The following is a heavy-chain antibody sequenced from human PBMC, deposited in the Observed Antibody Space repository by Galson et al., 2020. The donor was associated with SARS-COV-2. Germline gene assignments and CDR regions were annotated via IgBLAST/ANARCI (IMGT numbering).Heavy chain of an antibody. Sequence: GGSLRLSCQASGCTFDDYSMHWVRQAPGKGLEWVSLISWDGGSTSYADSVEGRFTISRDNSKNSLYLQMNSLRPDDAGLYYCAKDEGDSSGPDYWGHGTLVTVSS. CDR2: ISWDGGST. CDR3: AKDEGDSSGPDY. CDR1: GCTFDDYS. D-gene: IGHD2-15*01. J-gene: IGHJ4*01. V-gene: IGHV3-43D*03.